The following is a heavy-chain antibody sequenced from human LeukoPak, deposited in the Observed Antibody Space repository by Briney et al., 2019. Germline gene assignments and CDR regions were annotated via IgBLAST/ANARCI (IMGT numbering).Heavy chain of an antibody. CDR2: INHSGST. J-gene: IGHJ4*02. CDR1: GGSFSGYY. Sequence: PSETLSLTCAVYGGSFSGYYWSWIRQPPGKGLGWIGEINHSGSTNYNPSLKSRVTISVDTSKNQFSLKLSSVTAADTAVYYCARVGRPSDYWGQGTLVTVSS. CDR3: ARVGRPSDY. V-gene: IGHV4-34*01.